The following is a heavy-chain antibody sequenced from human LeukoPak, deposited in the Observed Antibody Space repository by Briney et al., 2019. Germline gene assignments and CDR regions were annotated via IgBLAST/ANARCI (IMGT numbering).Heavy chain of an antibody. CDR3: ASMGSGWSNSGNYFDY. CDR1: GFTFSSYA. Sequence: PGRSLRLSCAASGFTFSSYAMHWVRQAPGKGLEWVAVISYDGSNKYCADSVKGRFTISRDNSKNTLYLQMNSLRAEDTAVYYCASMGSGWSNSGNYFDYWGQGTLVTVSS. D-gene: IGHD6-19*01. J-gene: IGHJ4*02. CDR2: ISYDGSNK. V-gene: IGHV3-30-3*01.